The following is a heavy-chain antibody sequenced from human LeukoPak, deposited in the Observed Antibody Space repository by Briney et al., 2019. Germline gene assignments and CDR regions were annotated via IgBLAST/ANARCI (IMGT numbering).Heavy chain of an antibody. D-gene: IGHD3-16*01. V-gene: IGHV3-74*01. J-gene: IGHJ4*02. Sequence: PGGSLRLSCGASGFTLSSYWMHWVRQTPGKGLVWVSRINSDGSGADYADSVKGRFTISRDNAKNTLYLQVNSLRAEDTAIYYCAKASWGGVTTTYFDSWGQGTLVTVSS. CDR1: GFTLSSYW. CDR2: INSDGSGA. CDR3: AKASWGGVTTTYFDS.